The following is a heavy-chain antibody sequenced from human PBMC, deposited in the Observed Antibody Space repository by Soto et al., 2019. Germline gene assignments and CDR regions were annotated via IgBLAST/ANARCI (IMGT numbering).Heavy chain of an antibody. V-gene: IGHV4-39*01. CDR2: IYYSGST. CDR1: GGSISSSSYY. D-gene: IGHD5-12*01. Sequence: QLQLQESGPGLVKPSETLSLTCTVSGGSISSSSYYWGWIRQPPGKGLEWIGSIYYSGSTYYNPSLKSRVTISVDTSKNQFSLKLSSVTAADTAVYYCARQGQWLPNDFDYWGQGTLVTVSS. J-gene: IGHJ4*02. CDR3: ARQGQWLPNDFDY.